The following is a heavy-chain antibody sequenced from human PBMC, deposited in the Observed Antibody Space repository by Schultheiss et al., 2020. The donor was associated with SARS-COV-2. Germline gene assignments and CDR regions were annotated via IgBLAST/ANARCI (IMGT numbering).Heavy chain of an antibody. CDR1: GYTSTSYG. D-gene: IGHD2-21*02. J-gene: IGHJ4*02. Sequence: ASVKVSCKASGYTSTSYGISWVRQAPGQGLEWMGWINPNSGGTNYAQKFQGWVTMTRDTSISTAYMELSRLRSDDTAVYYCARDSAYCGGDCYSVFLGFDFDYWGQGTLVTVSS. V-gene: IGHV1-2*04. CDR3: ARDSAYCGGDCYSVFLGFDFDY. CDR2: INPNSGGT.